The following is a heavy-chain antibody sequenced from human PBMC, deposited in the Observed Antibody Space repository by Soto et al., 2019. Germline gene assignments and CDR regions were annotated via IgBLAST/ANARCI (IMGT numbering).Heavy chain of an antibody. D-gene: IGHD5-12*01. CDR1: GFTFDDYG. Sequence: EVQLVESGGGLVQPGRSLRLSCVASGFTFDDYGLHWVRQTPEKGLEWVSSITWNSGSVFYADSVKGRFTISRDNAKNSLYLQMNGLRVEDTALYYCSKVNRGYDNYAFNFWGQGTMGTVSS. J-gene: IGHJ3*01. CDR3: SKVNRGYDNYAFNF. CDR2: ITWNSGSV. V-gene: IGHV3-9*01.